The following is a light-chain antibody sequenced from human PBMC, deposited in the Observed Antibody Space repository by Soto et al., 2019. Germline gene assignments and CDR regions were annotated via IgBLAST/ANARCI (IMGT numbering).Light chain of an antibody. CDR1: SSDVGSYNL. Sequence: QSALTQPASVSGSPGQSITISCTGTSSDVGSYNLVSWYQQHPGKAPKLMIYEDSKRPSGVSNRFSGSKSGNTASLTISGLQAEAEADYYCCSYAGSSPYVFGTGTKLTVL. CDR3: CSYAGSSPYV. CDR2: EDS. V-gene: IGLV2-23*01. J-gene: IGLJ1*01.